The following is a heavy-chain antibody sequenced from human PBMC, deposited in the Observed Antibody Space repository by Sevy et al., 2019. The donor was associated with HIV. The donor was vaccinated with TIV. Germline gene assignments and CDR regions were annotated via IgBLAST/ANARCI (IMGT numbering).Heavy chain of an antibody. CDR3: TTDRVGYCSSTSCYTSDAFDI. D-gene: IGHD2-2*02. J-gene: IGHJ3*02. CDR1: GFTFSNAW. Sequence: GGSPRLSCAASGFTFSNAWMSWVRQAPGKGLEWVGRIKSKADGGTTDYAAPVKGRFTISRDDSKNTLYLQMNSLKTEDTAVYYCTTDRVGYCSSTSCYTSDAFDIWGQGTMVTVSS. CDR2: IKSKADGGTT. V-gene: IGHV3-15*01.